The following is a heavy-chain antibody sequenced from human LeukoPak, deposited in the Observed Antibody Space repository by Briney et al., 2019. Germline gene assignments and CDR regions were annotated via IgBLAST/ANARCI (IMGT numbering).Heavy chain of an antibody. V-gene: IGHV3-66*02. Sequence: GGSLRLSCAASGFTVSSNYMSWVRQAPGKGLEWVSVIYSGGSTYYADSVKGRFTISRDNSKNTLYLQMNSLRAEDTAVYYCATDRVVTGIDYYYYMDVWGKGTTVTVSS. CDR2: IYSGGST. D-gene: IGHD2-21*02. CDR3: ATDRVVTGIDYYYYMDV. J-gene: IGHJ6*03. CDR1: GFTVSSNY.